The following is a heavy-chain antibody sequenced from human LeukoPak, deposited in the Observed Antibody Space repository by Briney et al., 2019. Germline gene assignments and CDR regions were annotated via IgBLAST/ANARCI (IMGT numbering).Heavy chain of an antibody. CDR2: INPSSGGT. D-gene: IGHD6-19*01. V-gene: IGHV1-2*02. Sequence: ASVKVSCKASGYTFTGYYMHWVRQAPGQGPEWMGWINPSSGGTNYAQKFQGRVTMTRDTSISTAYMELSRLRSDDTAVYYCARALPVFSSGWFVYFDYWGQGTLVTVSS. CDR3: ARALPVFSSGWFVYFDY. J-gene: IGHJ4*02. CDR1: GYTFTGYY.